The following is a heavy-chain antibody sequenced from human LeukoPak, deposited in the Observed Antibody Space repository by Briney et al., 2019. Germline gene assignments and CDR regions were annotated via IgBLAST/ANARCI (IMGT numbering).Heavy chain of an antibody. D-gene: IGHD3-10*01. V-gene: IGHV3-30*02. Sequence: GGSLRLSCAASGFTFSSYGMHWVRQAPGKGLEWVAFIRYDGSNKYYADSVKARFTISRDNSKNTLYLQMNSLRAEDTAVYYCAKDRFAMVRGVYFDYWGQGTLVTVSS. J-gene: IGHJ4*02. CDR2: IRYDGSNK. CDR3: AKDRFAMVRGVYFDY. CDR1: GFTFSSYG.